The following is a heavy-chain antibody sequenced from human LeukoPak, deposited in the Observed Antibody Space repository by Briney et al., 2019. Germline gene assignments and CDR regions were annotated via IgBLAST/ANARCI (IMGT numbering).Heavy chain of an antibody. J-gene: IGHJ5*02. V-gene: IGHV4-34*01. D-gene: IGHD3-22*01. CDR3: ARGIYDSSGYYPLGP. CDR1: GGSFSGYY. Sequence: SETLSPTCAVYGGSFSGYYWSWIRQPPGKGLEWIGEINHSGSTNYNPSLKSRVTISVDTSKNQFSLKLSSVTAADTAVYYCARGIYDSSGYYPLGPWGQGTLVTVSS. CDR2: INHSGST.